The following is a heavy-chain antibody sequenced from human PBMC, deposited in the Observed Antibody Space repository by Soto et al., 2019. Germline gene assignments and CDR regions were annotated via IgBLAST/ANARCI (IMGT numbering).Heavy chain of an antibody. J-gene: IGHJ4*02. CDR3: ARDDDYIIHY. CDR2: ISAYNGNT. CDR1: GYTVTSYS. Sequence: ASVKVSCKASGYTVTSYSIIWVRQAPGQGLEWMGWISAYNGNTNYAQKLQGRVTMTTDTSTSTAYMELRSLRSDDTAVYYCARDDDYIIHYWGQGTLVTVSS. V-gene: IGHV1-18*01. D-gene: IGHD4-4*01.